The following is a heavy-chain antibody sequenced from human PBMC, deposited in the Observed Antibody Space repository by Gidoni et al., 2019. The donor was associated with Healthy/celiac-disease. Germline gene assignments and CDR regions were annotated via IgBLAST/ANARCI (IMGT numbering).Heavy chain of an antibody. V-gene: IGHV3-9*01. CDR3: ASGGNYYYYGMDV. CDR2: ISWNSGSI. J-gene: IGHJ6*02. D-gene: IGHD3-16*01. Sequence: EVQLVESGGGLVQPGRSLRLSCAASGFTFDDYAMHWGRQAPGKGLDWVSGISWNSGSIGYADSVKGRFTISRDNAKNSLYLQMNSLRAEDTALYYCASGGNYYYYGMDVWGQGTTVTVSS. CDR1: GFTFDDYA.